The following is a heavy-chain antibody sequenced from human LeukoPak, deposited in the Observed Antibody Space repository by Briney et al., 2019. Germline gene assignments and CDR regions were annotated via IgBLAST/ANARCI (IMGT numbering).Heavy chain of an antibody. J-gene: IGHJ4*02. CDR3: AKRYSSGWWDDY. D-gene: IGHD6-19*01. CDR2: ISGSGGST. CDR1: GGTFSSCA. V-gene: IGHV3-23*01. Sequence: GGSLRLSCAAAGGTFSSCAMSWVRRAPGEGLEGVSAISGSGGSTYYADSVKGRFTISRDNSKNPLYLQMNSLRAEDTAVYYCAKRYSSGWWDDYWGQGTLVTVSS.